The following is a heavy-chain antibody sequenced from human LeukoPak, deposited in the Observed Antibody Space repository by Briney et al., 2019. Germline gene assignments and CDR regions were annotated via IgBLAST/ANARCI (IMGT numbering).Heavy chain of an antibody. CDR1: GFTFSSYA. D-gene: IGHD3-22*01. J-gene: IGHJ4*02. V-gene: IGHV3-23*01. CDR2: ISVSGGST. CDR3: AKGQGYDSSGYYGFGFDY. Sequence: PGGSLRLSCAASGFTFSSYAMSWVRQAPGKGLEWVSAISVSGGSTYYADSVKGRFTISRDNSKNTLYLQMNSLRAEDTAVYYCAKGQGYDSSGYYGFGFDYWGQGTRVTVSS.